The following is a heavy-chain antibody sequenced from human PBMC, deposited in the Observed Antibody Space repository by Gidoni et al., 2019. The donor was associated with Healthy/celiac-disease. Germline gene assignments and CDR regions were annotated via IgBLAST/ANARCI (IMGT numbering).Heavy chain of an antibody. V-gene: IGHV1-8*01. CDR2: MNPNSGNT. CDR1: GYTFTSYD. D-gene: IGHD1-26*01. CDR3: ASAHSGSYPPDAFDI. J-gene: IGHJ3*02. Sequence: QVQLVQSGAEVKKPGASVKVSCKASGYTFTSYDLNWVRQATGQGLEWMGWMNPNSGNTGYAQKFQGRVTMTRNTSISTAYMELSSLRSEDTAVYYCASAHSGSYPPDAFDIWGQGTMVTVSS.